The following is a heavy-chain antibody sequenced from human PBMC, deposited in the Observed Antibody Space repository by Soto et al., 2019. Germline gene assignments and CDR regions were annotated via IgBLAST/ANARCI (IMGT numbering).Heavy chain of an antibody. J-gene: IGHJ3*02. D-gene: IGHD3-22*01. CDR3: AKNYYYDTNGNAFDI. V-gene: IGHV3-30*18. CDR2: ISYDGSNK. CDR1: GFTFSSYG. Sequence: QVQLVESGGGVVQPGRSLRLSCAASGFTFSSYGMHWVRQAPGKGLEWVAVISYDGSNKYYADSVKGRFTISRDNSKNTLYLQMSSLRAEDTAVYYCAKNYYYDTNGNAFDIWGQGTMVTVSS.